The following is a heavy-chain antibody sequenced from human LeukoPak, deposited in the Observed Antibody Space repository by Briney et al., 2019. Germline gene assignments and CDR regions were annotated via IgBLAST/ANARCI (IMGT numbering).Heavy chain of an antibody. CDR1: GGSISSYY. CDR3: ARETLGYCSSTSCYRYFDY. V-gene: IGHV4-59*01. CDR2: IYYSGST. J-gene: IGHJ4*02. D-gene: IGHD2-2*01. Sequence: SETLSLTCTVSGGSISSYYWSWIRQPPGKGLEWIGYIYYSGSTNYNPSLKSRVTISVDTSKNQFSLKLSSVTAADTAVYYCARETLGYCSSTSCYRYFDYWGQGTLVTVSS.